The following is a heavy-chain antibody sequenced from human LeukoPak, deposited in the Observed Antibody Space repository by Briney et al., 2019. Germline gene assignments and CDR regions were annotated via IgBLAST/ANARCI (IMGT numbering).Heavy chain of an antibody. CDR3: ARGQDSSGWYDYRFDY. CDR2: IYYSGST. Sequence: SETLSLTCTVSGGSISSYYWSWIRQPPGKGLEWIGYIYYSGSTNYNPSLKSRVTMTRDTSTSTVYMELSSLRSEDTAVYYCARGQDSSGWYDYRFDYWGQGTLVTVSS. D-gene: IGHD6-19*01. J-gene: IGHJ4*02. CDR1: GGSISSYY. V-gene: IGHV4-59*01.